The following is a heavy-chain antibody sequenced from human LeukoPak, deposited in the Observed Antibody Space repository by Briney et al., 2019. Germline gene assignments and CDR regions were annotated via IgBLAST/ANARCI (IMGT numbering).Heavy chain of an antibody. CDR3: AILPRDY. V-gene: IGHV4-34*01. CDR2: INHSGST. CDR1: GGSFSGYY. Sequence: SETLSLPCAVYGGSFSGYYWSWIRQPPGKGLEWIGEINHSGSTNYNPSLKSRVTISVDTSKNQFSLKLSSVTAADTAVYYCAILPRDYWGQGTLVTVSS. J-gene: IGHJ4*02.